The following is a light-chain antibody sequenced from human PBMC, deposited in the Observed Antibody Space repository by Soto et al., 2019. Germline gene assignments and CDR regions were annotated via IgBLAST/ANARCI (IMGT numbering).Light chain of an antibody. CDR3: QQYGNSPLVT. V-gene: IGKV3-20*01. CDR1: QSVSSSY. J-gene: IGKJ5*01. CDR2: GAS. Sequence: EIVLTQSPGTLSLSPGERATLSCRASQSVSSSYLAWYQQKPGQATRLLIYGASSRATGIPDSFSGSGSGTDFTLTISRLGPEDFAVYYCQQYGNSPLVTFGQGTRLEIK.